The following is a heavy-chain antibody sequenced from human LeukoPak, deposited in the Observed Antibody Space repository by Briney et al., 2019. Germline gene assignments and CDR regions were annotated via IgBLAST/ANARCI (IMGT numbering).Heavy chain of an antibody. D-gene: IGHD3-3*01. CDR2: INTDGSST. Sequence: PGGSLRLSCAASGFTFSSYWMHWVRQAPGKGLVWVSRINTDGSSTSYADSVKGRFTISRDNAKNTLYLQMNSLRTEDTAVYYCARALEWPHLYYYYYMDVWGKGTTVTVSS. CDR1: GFTFSSYW. J-gene: IGHJ6*03. V-gene: IGHV3-74*01. CDR3: ARALEWPHLYYYYYMDV.